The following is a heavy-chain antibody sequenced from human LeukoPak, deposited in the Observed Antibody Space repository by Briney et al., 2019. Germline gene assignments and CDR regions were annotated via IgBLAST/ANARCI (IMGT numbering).Heavy chain of an antibody. D-gene: IGHD3-16*01. J-gene: IGHJ4*02. Sequence: GGSLRLSCAASGFTLSTYWMDWVRQAPGKGLEWVANIKEDGSEKYYEDSVKGRFTISRDNAKNSLYLQMNSLRAEDTAVYYCARDEEGEPNLDYWGQGTLVTVSS. CDR3: ARDEEGEPNLDY. V-gene: IGHV3-7*03. CDR2: IKEDGSEK. CDR1: GFTLSTYW.